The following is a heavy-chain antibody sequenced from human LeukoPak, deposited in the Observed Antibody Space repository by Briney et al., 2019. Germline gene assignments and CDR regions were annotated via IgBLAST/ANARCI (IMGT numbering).Heavy chain of an antibody. CDR1: GFTFSSYS. J-gene: IGHJ4*02. CDR3: AREITIFGVVIGY. V-gene: IGHV3-21*01. Sequence: GGSLRLSCAASGFTFSSYSMNWVRQAPGKGLEWVSSISSSSSYIYYADSVKGRFTISRGNAKNSLYLQMNSLRAEDTAVYYCAREITIFGVVIGYWGQGTLVTVSS. D-gene: IGHD3-3*01. CDR2: ISSSSSYI.